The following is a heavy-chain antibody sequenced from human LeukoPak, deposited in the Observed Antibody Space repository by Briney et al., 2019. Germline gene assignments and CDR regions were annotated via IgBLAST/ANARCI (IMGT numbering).Heavy chain of an antibody. Sequence: SVKVSCKASGFTFTSSAMQWLRQARGQRLEWIGWIVVGSGNTNYAQKFQERVTITRDMSTSTAYMELSSLRSEDTAVYYCAAVGSEMATINWGQGTLVTVSS. V-gene: IGHV1-58*02. CDR2: IVVGSGNT. J-gene: IGHJ4*02. CDR1: GFTFTSSA. CDR3: AAVGSEMATIN. D-gene: IGHD5-24*01.